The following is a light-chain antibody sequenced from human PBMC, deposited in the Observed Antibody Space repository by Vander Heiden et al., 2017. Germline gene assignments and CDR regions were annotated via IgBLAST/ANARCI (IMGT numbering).Light chain of an antibody. CDR1: QSISSY. CDR2: AAS. Sequence: DIQMTQSPSSLSASVGDRVTIPCRASQSISSYLNWYQQKPVKAPKLLIYAASSLQSGVPSRFSGSGSGTDFTLTIRSLQPEDFATYYCQQKGTFGQRTKLEIK. CDR3: QQKGT. J-gene: IGKJ2*01. V-gene: IGKV1-39*01.